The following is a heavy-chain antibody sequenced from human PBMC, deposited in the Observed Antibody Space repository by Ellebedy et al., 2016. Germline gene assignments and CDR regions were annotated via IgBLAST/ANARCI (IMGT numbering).Heavy chain of an antibody. CDR3: AKGTMDYFYH. V-gene: IGHV3-9*01. J-gene: IGHJ4*02. CDR2: ISWDSAVI. CDR1: GFTFTDYA. D-gene: IGHD4/OR15-4a*01. Sequence: GGSLRLSXAGSGFTFTDYALHWVRQAPGKDLEWVSGISWDSAVIGYGGSVKGRFTISKDSAKNYLYLQMNSLRPEDTAFYYCAKGTMDYFYHWGQGTLVTVSS.